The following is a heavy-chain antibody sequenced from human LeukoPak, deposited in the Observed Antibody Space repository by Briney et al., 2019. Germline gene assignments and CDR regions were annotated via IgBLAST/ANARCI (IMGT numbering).Heavy chain of an antibody. Sequence: SQTLSLTCAISGDSVSSNRVAWNWIRQSPSRGLEWLGRTYYRSKWYNEYAPSLRGRIIVNPDTSKNHFSLQLNSVIPEDTALYFCTRGNLAFYVWDQGTMVTVSS. J-gene: IGHJ3*01. CDR1: GDSVSSNRVA. V-gene: IGHV6-1*01. CDR3: TRGNLAFYV. D-gene: IGHD1-14*01. CDR2: TYYRSKWYN.